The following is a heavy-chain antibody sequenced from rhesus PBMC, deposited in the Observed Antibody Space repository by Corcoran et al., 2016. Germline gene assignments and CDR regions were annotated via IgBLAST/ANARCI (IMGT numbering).Heavy chain of an antibody. J-gene: IGHJ3*01. CDR2: IRSGCGT. CDR3: ARGSGIAAAADAFDF. D-gene: IGHD6-31*01. CDR1: EFTFSTYD. Sequence: VEQLVESGGALVQPGASLRLSCAASEFTFSTYDLLWVRRASGQGLEWVSAIRSGCGTYYPDSVKGRFTMSRDNAKNSLYLQMNSLRAEDTAVYYCARGSGIAAAADAFDFWGQGLRVTVSS. V-gene: IGHV3-132*02.